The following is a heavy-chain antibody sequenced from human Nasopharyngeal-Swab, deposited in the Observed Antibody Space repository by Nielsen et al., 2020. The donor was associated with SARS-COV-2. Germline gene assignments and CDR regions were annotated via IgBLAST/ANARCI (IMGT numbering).Heavy chain of an antibody. CDR3: ARVETANYYYYGMDV. Sequence: GESLKISCAASGFTFSSHWMHWVRQAPGKGLVWVSRISEDGSITTYADSVKGRFTISRDNSKNTLYLQMNSLRAEDTAVYYCARVETANYYYYGMDVWGQGTTVTVSS. D-gene: IGHD1-14*01. CDR2: ISEDGSIT. V-gene: IGHV3-74*01. CDR1: GFTFSSHW. J-gene: IGHJ6*02.